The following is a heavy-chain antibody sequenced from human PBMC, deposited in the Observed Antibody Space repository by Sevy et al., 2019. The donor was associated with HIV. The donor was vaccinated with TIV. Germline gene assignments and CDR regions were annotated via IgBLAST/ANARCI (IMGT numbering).Heavy chain of an antibody. CDR2: IIPIFGTA. D-gene: IGHD3-22*01. Sequence: ASVKVSCKASGGTFSSYAISWVRQAPGQGLEWMGGIIPIFGTANYAQKFQGRVTITADESTSTAYMELSSLRSEDTAVYYCARDPYSFTNYYDSSGYYYGDAFDIWGQGTMVTVSS. V-gene: IGHV1-69*13. CDR1: GGTFSSYA. J-gene: IGHJ3*02. CDR3: ARDPYSFTNYYDSSGYYYGDAFDI.